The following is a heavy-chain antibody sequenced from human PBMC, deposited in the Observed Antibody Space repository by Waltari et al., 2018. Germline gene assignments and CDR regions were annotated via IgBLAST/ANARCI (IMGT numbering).Heavy chain of an antibody. V-gene: IGHV3-7*01. D-gene: IGHD2-21*01. CDR3: ARDRGYCGGDCYKNLDS. Sequence: EVQLVESGGGLVQPGGSLRLSCAAFGFTFSDYWMPWARQAPGKGLEWVANIKKDGGEKYYVDSVKGRFTVSRDNAKNSLYLQMSSLRAEDTAVYYCARDRGYCGGDCYKNLDSWGQGTLVAVSS. CDR1: GFTFSDYW. J-gene: IGHJ4*02. CDR2: IKKDGGEK.